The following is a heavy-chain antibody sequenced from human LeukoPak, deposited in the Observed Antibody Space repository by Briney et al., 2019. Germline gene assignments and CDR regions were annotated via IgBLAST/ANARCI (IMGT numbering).Heavy chain of an antibody. V-gene: IGHV1-2*02. Sequence: ASVKVSCKASGYTFTGYYMHWVRQAPGQGLEWMGWINPNSGGTNYAQKFQGRVTMTRDTSISTAYMELSRLRSDDTAVYYCARDDKIAVGGFDYWGQGTLVTVSS. CDR1: GYTFTGYY. CDR2: INPNSGGT. D-gene: IGHD6-19*01. CDR3: ARDDKIAVGGFDY. J-gene: IGHJ4*02.